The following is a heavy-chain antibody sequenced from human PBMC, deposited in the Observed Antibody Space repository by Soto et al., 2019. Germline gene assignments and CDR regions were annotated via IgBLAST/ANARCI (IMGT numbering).Heavy chain of an antibody. V-gene: IGHV3-23*01. J-gene: IGHJ4*02. Sequence: LRLSCAASGFTFSSYAMSWVRQAPGKGLEWVSAISGSGGSTYYADSVKGRFTISRDNSKNTLYLQMNSLRAEDTAVYYCAKDSLPTYYYDSSGYPFDYWGQGTLVTVSS. D-gene: IGHD3-22*01. CDR3: AKDSLPTYYYDSSGYPFDY. CDR1: GFTFSSYA. CDR2: ISGSGGST.